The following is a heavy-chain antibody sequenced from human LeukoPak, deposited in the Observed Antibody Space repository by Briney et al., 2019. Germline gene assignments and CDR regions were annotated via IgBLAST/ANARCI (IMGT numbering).Heavy chain of an antibody. CDR2: ISSSGSTI. J-gene: IGHJ3*02. CDR3: ARDGPRDTMIVVVTRGAFDI. D-gene: IGHD3-22*01. V-gene: IGHV3-11*01. Sequence: PGGSLRLSCAASGFTFSDYYMSWIRQAPGKGLEWVSYISSSGSTIYHADSVKGRFTISRDNAKNSLYLQMNSLRAEDTAVYYCARDGPRDTMIVVVTRGAFDIWGQGTMVTVSS. CDR1: GFTFSDYY.